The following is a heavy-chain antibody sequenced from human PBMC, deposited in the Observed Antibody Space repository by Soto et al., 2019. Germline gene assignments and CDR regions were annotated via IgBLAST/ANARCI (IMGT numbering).Heavy chain of an antibody. D-gene: IGHD3-3*02. Sequence: EVQLVESGGGLVQPGGSLRLSCAASXFTVSXXXMXWVRQAPGKGLEWVSVIYSGGSTYYADSVKGRFTISRDNSKNTLYLQMNSLRAEDTAVYYCARDVGFLTDYWGQGTLVTVSS. CDR1: XFTVSXXX. J-gene: IGHJ4*02. V-gene: IGHV3-66*01. CDR3: ARDVGFLTDY. CDR2: IYSGGST.